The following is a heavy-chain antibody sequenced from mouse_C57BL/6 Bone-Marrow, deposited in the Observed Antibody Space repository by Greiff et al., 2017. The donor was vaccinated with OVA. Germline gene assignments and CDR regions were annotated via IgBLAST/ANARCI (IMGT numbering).Heavy chain of an antibody. CDR2: IYPGSGST. Sequence: QVQLQQPGAELVKPGASVKMSCKASGYTFTSYWITWVKQRPGQGLEWIGDIYPGSGSTNYNEKFKSKATLTVDTSSSTAYMQLSSLTSEDSAVYYCARFPIYYDYDLYAMDYWGQGTSVTVSS. V-gene: IGHV1-55*01. CDR1: GYTFTSYW. J-gene: IGHJ4*01. CDR3: ARFPIYYDYDLYAMDY. D-gene: IGHD2-4*01.